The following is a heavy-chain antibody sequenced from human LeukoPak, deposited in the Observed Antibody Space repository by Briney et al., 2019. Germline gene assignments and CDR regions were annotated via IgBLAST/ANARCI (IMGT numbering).Heavy chain of an antibody. Sequence: PGGSLRLSCAASGFTFDDYAMHWVRQAPGKGLEWVSGISWNSGSIGYADSVKGRFTISRDNAKNSLYLQMNSLRAEDTALYYCAKGGDYLADAFDIWGLGTMVTVSS. CDR3: AKGGDYLADAFDI. D-gene: IGHD4-17*01. J-gene: IGHJ3*02. V-gene: IGHV3-9*01. CDR2: ISWNSGSI. CDR1: GFTFDDYA.